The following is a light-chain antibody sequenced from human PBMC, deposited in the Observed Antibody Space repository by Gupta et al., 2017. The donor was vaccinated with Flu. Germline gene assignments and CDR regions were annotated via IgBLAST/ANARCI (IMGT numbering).Light chain of an antibody. V-gene: IGKV1-5*03. CDR3: QQYNSYPRT. CDR1: QSISSS. Sequence: TQMTPSPSTLSASVGDRVTITCRASQSISSSLAWYQQKPGKAPKLLIYKASRVESGVPSRFSGSGTGTEFTLTISSLQPDDFATNYCQQYNSYPRTFGEGTKVEIK. CDR2: KAS. J-gene: IGKJ4*02.